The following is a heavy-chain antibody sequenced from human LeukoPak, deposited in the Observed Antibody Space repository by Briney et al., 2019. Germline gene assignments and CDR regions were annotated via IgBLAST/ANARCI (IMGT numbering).Heavy chain of an antibody. CDR3: ARGTWLGIDY. CDR1: GGSISSSSYY. Sequence: SETLSLTCTVSGGSISSSSYYWGWIRQPPGEGLEWIGSIYYSGSTYYNPSLKSRVTISVDTSKDQFSLKLSSVTAADTAVYYCARGTWLGIDYWGQGTLVTVSS. CDR2: IYYSGST. D-gene: IGHD6-19*01. V-gene: IGHV4-39*07. J-gene: IGHJ4*02.